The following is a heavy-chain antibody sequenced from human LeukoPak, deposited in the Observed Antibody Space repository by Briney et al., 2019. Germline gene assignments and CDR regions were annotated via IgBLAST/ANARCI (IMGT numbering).Heavy chain of an antibody. Sequence: ASVKVSCKASGYTFTSYDINWVRQATGQGLEWMGWMNPNSSNTGYAQKIQGRVTMTRNTSISTAYMELSSLRSEDTAVYYCARGSWRDCSGGSCSYYFDYWGQGTLVTVSS. CDR1: GYTFTSYD. CDR2: MNPNSSNT. D-gene: IGHD2-15*01. J-gene: IGHJ4*02. CDR3: ARGSWRDCSGGSCSYYFDY. V-gene: IGHV1-8*01.